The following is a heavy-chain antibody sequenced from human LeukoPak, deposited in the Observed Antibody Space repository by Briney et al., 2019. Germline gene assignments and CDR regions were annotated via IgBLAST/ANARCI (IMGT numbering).Heavy chain of an antibody. D-gene: IGHD2-21*01. Sequence: GASVKVSCKASGGTFSSYAISWVRQAPGQGLEWMGGIIPIFGTANYAQRFQGRVTITTDESTSTAYMELSSLRSEDTAVYYCARVVGITISGYYMDVWGKGTTVTVSS. CDR2: IIPIFGTA. CDR3: ARVVGITISGYYMDV. J-gene: IGHJ6*03. CDR1: GGTFSSYA. V-gene: IGHV1-69*05.